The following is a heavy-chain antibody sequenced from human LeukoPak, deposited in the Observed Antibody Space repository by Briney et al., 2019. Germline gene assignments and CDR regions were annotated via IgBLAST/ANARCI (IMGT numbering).Heavy chain of an antibody. J-gene: IGHJ4*02. V-gene: IGHV3-30-3*01. D-gene: IGHD2-21*02. CDR1: GFTFSSYA. CDR3: ARGRGRTAYCGGDCYSEYFDY. CDR2: ISYDGSNK. Sequence: GGSLRLSCAASGFTFSSYAMHWVRQAPGKGLEWVAVISYDGSNKYYADSVKGRFTISRDNSKNTLYLQMNSLRAEDTAVYYCARGRGRTAYCGGDCYSEYFDYWGQGTLVTVSS.